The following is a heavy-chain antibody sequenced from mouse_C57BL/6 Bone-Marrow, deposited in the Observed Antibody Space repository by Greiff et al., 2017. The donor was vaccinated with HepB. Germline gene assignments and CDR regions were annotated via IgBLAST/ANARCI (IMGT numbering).Heavy chain of an antibody. CDR3: AKKRDYYDYDWYFDV. D-gene: IGHD2-4*01. Sequence: VQLVESGPGLVQPSQSLSITCTVSGFSLTSYGVHWVRQSPGKGLEWLGVIWRGGSTDYNAAFMSRLSITKDNSKSQVFFKMNSLQADDTAIYYCAKKRDYYDYDWYFDVWGTGTTVTVSS. J-gene: IGHJ1*03. V-gene: IGHV2-5*01. CDR1: GFSLTSYG. CDR2: IWRGGST.